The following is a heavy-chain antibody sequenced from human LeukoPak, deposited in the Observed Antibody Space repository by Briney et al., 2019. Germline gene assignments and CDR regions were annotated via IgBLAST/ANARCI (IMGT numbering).Heavy chain of an antibody. CDR3: AKASGTYCSGGSCVYNWFDP. Sequence: GGSLRLSCAASGFTFSSYSMNWVRQAPGKGLEWVSSISSSSSYIYYADSVKGRFTISRDNSKNTLYLQMNSLRAEDTAVYYCAKASGTYCSGGSCVYNWFDPWGQGTLVTVSS. CDR2: ISSSSSYI. J-gene: IGHJ5*02. D-gene: IGHD2-15*01. CDR1: GFTFSSYS. V-gene: IGHV3-21*04.